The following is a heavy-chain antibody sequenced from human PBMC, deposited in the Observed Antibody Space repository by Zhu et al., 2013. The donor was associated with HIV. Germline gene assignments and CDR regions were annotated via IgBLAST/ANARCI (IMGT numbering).Heavy chain of an antibody. CDR2: IRPLSDGT. V-gene: IGHV1-2*02. D-gene: IGHD6-19*01. J-gene: IGHJ3*01. CDR3: ARKGANSSGWYALYV. Sequence: QVQLVQSGAEVKKPGASVKVSCKASGYTFTSYYMHWVRQAPGQGLEWMGWIRPLSDGTIYEQKFRGRVTMTSDTSINTAYMELSSLRSEDTAVYYCARKGANSSGWYALYVWGQGTLVTVSS. CDR1: GYTFTSYY.